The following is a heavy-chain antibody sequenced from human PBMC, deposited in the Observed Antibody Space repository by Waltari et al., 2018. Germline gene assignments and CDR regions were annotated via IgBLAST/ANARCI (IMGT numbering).Heavy chain of an antibody. J-gene: IGHJ4*02. D-gene: IGHD1-26*01. CDR3: ARHTLLIVGATEFDY. V-gene: IGHV4-39*01. Sequence: QLQLQESGPGLVKPSETLSLTCTVSGGSISSSSYYWGWIRKPPGKGLEWIGSIYYSGSTYYNPSLKSRVTISVDTSKNQFSLKLSSVTAADTAVYYCARHTLLIVGATEFDYWGQGTLVTVSS. CDR1: GGSISSSSYY. CDR2: IYYSGST.